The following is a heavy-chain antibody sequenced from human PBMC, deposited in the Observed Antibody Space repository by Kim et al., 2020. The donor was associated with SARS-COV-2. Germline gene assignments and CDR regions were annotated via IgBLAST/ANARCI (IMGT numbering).Heavy chain of an antibody. J-gene: IGHJ3*02. CDR2: ISCDGSNK. V-gene: IGHV3-30-3*01. Sequence: GGSLRLSCAASGFTFSSYAMHWVRQAPGKGLEWVAVISCDGSNKYYADSVKGRFTISRDNSKNTLYLQMNSLRAEDTAVYYCARSFSGSYFDAFYIWGQG. CDR3: ARSFSGSYFDAFYI. D-gene: IGHD1-26*01. CDR1: GFTFSSYA.